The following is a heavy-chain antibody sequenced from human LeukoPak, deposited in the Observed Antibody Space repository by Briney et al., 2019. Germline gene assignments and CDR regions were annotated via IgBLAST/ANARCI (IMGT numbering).Heavy chain of an antibody. CDR2: INHSGST. V-gene: IGHV4-34*01. CDR3: ARGRSWYPIDY. D-gene: IGHD6-13*01. Sequence: SETLSLTCAVYGGSFSGYYWSWIRQPPGKGLEWIGEINHSGSTNYNPSLKSRVTISVDTSKNQFSLRLSSVTAADTAVYYCARGRSWYPIDYWGQGTLVTVPS. CDR1: GGSFSGYY. J-gene: IGHJ4*02.